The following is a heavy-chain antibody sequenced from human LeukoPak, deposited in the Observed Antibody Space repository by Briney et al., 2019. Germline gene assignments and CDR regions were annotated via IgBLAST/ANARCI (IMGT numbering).Heavy chain of an antibody. CDR3: AGGFMTTSYYYYYMDV. V-gene: IGHV1-69*13. D-gene: IGHD4-11*01. J-gene: IGHJ6*03. CDR2: SIPIFGTA. Sequence: SLKVSCKASGGPLRGFAISWVRQAPGQGLKWMGGSIPIFGTANYAQKFQGRVTITADESTSTAYMELSSLRSEDTAVYYCAGGFMTTSYYYYYMDVWGKGTTVIVSS. CDR1: GGPLRGFA.